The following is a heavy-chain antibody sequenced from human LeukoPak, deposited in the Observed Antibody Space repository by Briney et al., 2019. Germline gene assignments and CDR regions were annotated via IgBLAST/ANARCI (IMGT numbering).Heavy chain of an antibody. D-gene: IGHD5-18*01. Sequence: GGSVRLSCAASGYTFTSYAMSWFRLAQGTGLQLDSTLTGGGDTTYYAAYVKGRFTISRDNSKNTLYLEMNSLTADDTAVYFCARTNRYSYGSPVPYWGQGTLVTVSS. CDR3: ARTNRYSYGSPVPY. V-gene: IGHV3-23*01. CDR1: GYTFTSYA. CDR2: LTGGGDTT. J-gene: IGHJ4*02.